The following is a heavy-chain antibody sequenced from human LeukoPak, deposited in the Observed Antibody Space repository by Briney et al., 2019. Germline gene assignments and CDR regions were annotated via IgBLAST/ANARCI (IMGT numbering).Heavy chain of an antibody. CDR2: INHSGST. CDR3: AFRLVHGAFDI. J-gene: IGHJ3*02. D-gene: IGHD6-19*01. Sequence: PSETLSLTCAVYGGSLSGYYWSWIRQPPGKGLEGSGEINHSGSTNYNPSLKSRVTISVDTSKHQFSLKLSSVTAADTAVYYCAFRLVHGAFDIWGQGTMVTVSS. CDR1: GGSLSGYY. V-gene: IGHV4-34*01.